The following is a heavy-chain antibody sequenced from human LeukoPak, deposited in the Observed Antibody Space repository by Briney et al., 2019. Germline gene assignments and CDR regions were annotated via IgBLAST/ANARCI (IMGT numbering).Heavy chain of an antibody. CDR1: GFTVSSNY. D-gene: IGHD2-15*01. V-gene: IGHV3-66*01. J-gene: IGHJ4*02. Sequence: PGGSLRLSCAASGFTVSSNYMSWARQAPGKGLEWVSVIYSGGSTYYADSVKGRFTISRDNSKNTLYLQMNSLRAEDTAVYYCARDVRYCSGGSCYTYSGYWGQGTLVTVSS. CDR3: ARDVRYCSGGSCYTYSGY. CDR2: IYSGGST.